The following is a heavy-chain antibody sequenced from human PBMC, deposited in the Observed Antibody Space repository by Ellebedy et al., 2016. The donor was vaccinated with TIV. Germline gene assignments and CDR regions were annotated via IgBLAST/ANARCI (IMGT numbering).Heavy chain of an antibody. Sequence: MPSETLSFTCTVSGVSISTSSYYWGWIRQPPGKGLEWIGSMYYSGSTYYNPSLKSRVTISVDTSKNQFSLKLSSVTAADTAVYYCARHVKTMFDLYYFDYWGQGTLVTVSS. CDR3: ARHVKTMFDLYYFDY. CDR1: GVSISTSSYY. V-gene: IGHV4-39*01. CDR2: MYYSGST. J-gene: IGHJ4*02. D-gene: IGHD3-10*02.